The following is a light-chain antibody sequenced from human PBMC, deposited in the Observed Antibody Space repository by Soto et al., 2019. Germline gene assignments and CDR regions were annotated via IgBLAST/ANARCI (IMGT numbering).Light chain of an antibody. V-gene: IGKV3-15*01. Sequence: EIVMTQSPATLSVSPGESATLSCRASQSVSNNLAWYQQRPGQAPRLLIYGASTRATGIPARFSGSGSGTEFTLTISSLQPEDFAVYYCQQYNNWPPITFGQGTRLEIK. CDR3: QQYNNWPPIT. CDR1: QSVSNN. CDR2: GAS. J-gene: IGKJ5*01.